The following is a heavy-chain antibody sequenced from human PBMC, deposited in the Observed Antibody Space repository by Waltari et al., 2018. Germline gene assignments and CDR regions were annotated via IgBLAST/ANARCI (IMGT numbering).Heavy chain of an antibody. CDR1: GGSISSSSYY. J-gene: IGHJ5*02. D-gene: IGHD1-26*01. V-gene: IGHV4-39*01. CDR3: ARARIVGASSWFDP. CDR2: IYYSGST. Sequence: QLQLQESGPGLVKPSETLSLTCTVSGGSISSSSYYWGWIRQPPGKGLEWIGSIYYSGSTYYNPSLKSRVTISVDTSKNQFSLKLSSVTAADTAVYYCARARIVGASSWFDPWGQGTLVTVSS.